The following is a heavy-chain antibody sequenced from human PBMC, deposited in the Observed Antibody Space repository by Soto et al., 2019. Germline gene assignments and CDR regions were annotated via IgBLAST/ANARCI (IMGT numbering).Heavy chain of an antibody. V-gene: IGHV4-4*07. J-gene: IGHJ4*02. D-gene: IGHD3-9*01. Sequence: PSETLSLTCTVSDRSMSGYYWSWIRQPAGERLEWIGRIYTSGTTDFNPSLKGRVTMSVDTSKNQFSLKLTSVTAADTALYYCAREDYYDTGYYVVWGQGTQVTVSS. CDR3: AREDYYDTGYYVV. CDR2: IYTSGTT. CDR1: DRSMSGYY.